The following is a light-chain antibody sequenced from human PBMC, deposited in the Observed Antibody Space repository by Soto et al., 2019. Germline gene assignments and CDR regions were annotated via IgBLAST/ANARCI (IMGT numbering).Light chain of an antibody. J-gene: IGKJ4*01. Sequence: EIVMTQSPATLSVSPGERVTLSCRASQSISDNLAWSQQKPGQAPGLLIYDASNRATGIPARFSGSGSGTDFTLTISSLEPEDFAVYYCHQRSNWPLTFGGGTKVDIK. CDR3: HQRSNWPLT. CDR2: DAS. V-gene: IGKV3-11*01. CDR1: QSISDN.